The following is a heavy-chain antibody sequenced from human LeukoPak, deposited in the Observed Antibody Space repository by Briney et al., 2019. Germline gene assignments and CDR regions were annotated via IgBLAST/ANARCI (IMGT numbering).Heavy chain of an antibody. CDR3: ARDSSYYGSGSYYTNWFDP. J-gene: IGHJ5*02. V-gene: IGHV1-18*01. CDR2: ISAYNGNT. D-gene: IGHD3-10*01. CDR1: GYTFTSYG. Sequence: ASVKVSCKASGYTFTSYGISWVRQAPGQGLEWMGWISAYNGNTNYAQKLQGRVTMTTDTSTSTAYMELRSLRSDDTAVYYCARDSSYYGSGSYYTNWFDPWGQGTLVTVSS.